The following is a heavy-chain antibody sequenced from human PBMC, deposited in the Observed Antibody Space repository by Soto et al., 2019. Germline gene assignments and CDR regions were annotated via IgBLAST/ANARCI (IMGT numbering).Heavy chain of an antibody. CDR1: GGTFSSYA. CDR2: IIPVFGTA. J-gene: IGHJ5*02. Sequence: QVQLVQSGAQVKKPGSSVKVSCKASGGTFSSYAISWVRQAPGQGLEWMGGIIPVFGTANYAQKCKGRVTITADEATSTAYMELSSVRSEATAVYYCARNGCSGGSCYPENWFDPWGQRSLVTVS. CDR3: ARNGCSGGSCYPENWFDP. D-gene: IGHD2-15*01. V-gene: IGHV1-69*12.